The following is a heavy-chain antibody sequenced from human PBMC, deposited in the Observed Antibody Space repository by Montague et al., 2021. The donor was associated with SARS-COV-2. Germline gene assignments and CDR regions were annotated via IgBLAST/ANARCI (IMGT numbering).Heavy chain of an antibody. J-gene: IGHJ4*02. Sequence: CAISGDSVGSNTAAWNWNRQSPSRGLEWQGRSNYRSKWTSDYATSVEGRISIDPDTSKNQFFLHLRSVTPEDTGVYYCVRDTGSAQAGFDAWGQGTLVTVSS. CDR2: SNYRSKWTS. D-gene: IGHD4-17*01. V-gene: IGHV6-1*01. CDR1: GDSVGSNTAA. CDR3: VRDTGSAQAGFDA.